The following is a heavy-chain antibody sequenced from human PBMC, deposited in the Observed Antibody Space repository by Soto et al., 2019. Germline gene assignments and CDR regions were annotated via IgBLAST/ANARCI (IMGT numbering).Heavy chain of an antibody. CDR3: AKVVTIFGVVNVGRFDY. CDR1: GFTFSSYA. V-gene: IGHV3-23*01. J-gene: IGHJ4*02. Sequence: EVQLLESGGGLVQPGGSLRLSCAASGFTFSSYAMSWVRQAPGKGLEWVSAISGSGGSTYYADSVKGRFTISIDNSTHTLYLQMNSLSAEDTAVYYCAKVVTIFGVVNVGRFDYWGQGTLVTVSS. D-gene: IGHD3-3*01. CDR2: ISGSGGST.